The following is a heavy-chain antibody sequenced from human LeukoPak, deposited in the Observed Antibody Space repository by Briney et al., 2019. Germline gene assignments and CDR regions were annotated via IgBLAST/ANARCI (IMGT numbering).Heavy chain of an antibody. V-gene: IGHV1-69*05. Sequence: ASVKVSCKASGGTFSSYAISWVRQAPGQGLEWMGGIIPIFGTANDAQKFQGRVTITTAESTSTAYMELSSLRSEDTAVYYCARARGDGYNLDYWGQGTLVTVSS. J-gene: IGHJ4*02. D-gene: IGHD5-24*01. CDR2: IIPIFGTA. CDR1: GGTFSSYA. CDR3: ARARGDGYNLDY.